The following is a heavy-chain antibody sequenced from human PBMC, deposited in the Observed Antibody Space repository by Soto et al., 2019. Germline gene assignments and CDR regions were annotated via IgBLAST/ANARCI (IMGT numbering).Heavy chain of an antibody. J-gene: IGHJ4*02. CDR3: AHRPSGWYLFDY. CDR1: GFSLSTSGLG. V-gene: IGHV2-5*01. CDR2: IYWNDGK. Sequence: QITLKESGPTLVRPTQTLTLTCTFSGFSLSTSGLGVGWIRQPPGKALEWLALIYWNDGKRYSPSLKARLTTTKDTSKNQVALTMTNMDPVDTATYYCAHRPSGWYLFDYWGQGTLVTVSS. D-gene: IGHD6-19*01.